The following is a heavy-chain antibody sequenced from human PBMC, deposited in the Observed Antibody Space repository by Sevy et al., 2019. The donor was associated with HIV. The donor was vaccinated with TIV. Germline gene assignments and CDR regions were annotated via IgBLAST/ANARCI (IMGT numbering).Heavy chain of an antibody. J-gene: IGHJ6*02. V-gene: IGHV3-7*03. CDR2: IKRDGSEK. CDR1: GFTFSNYW. D-gene: IGHD2-2*01. CDR3: ARDCSSTSCLWGLDV. Sequence: GGSLRLSCAASGFTFSNYWMSWVRQAPGKGLEWVDNIKRDGSEKYYMASVKGRFTISRDNAKNSLYLQINSLRAEDTAMYYCARDCSSTSCLWGLDVWGQGTTVTV.